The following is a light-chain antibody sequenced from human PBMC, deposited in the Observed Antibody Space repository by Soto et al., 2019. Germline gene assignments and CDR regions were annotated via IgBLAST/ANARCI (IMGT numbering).Light chain of an antibody. Sequence: EIVMTQSPATLSVSPGERATLSCRSSQSVSSNLAWYQQKPGQAPRHLIYGESTRANDIPARFSDSGSGTEFTHTISSLQSGDFAVYYCQQYNNWTRTFGQGTKVEIK. J-gene: IGKJ1*01. CDR3: QQYNNWTRT. V-gene: IGKV3-15*01. CDR1: QSVSSN. CDR2: GES.